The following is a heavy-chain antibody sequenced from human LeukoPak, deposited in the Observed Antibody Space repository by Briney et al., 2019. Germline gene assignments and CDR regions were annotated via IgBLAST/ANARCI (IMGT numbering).Heavy chain of an antibody. Sequence: GESLKISCKGSGYSFTSYWISWVRQMPGKGVEWMGRIDPSDSYTNYSPSFQGHVTISADKSISTAYLQWSSLKASDTAMYYCARHRMPGIAVAASDYWGQGTLVTVSS. J-gene: IGHJ4*02. V-gene: IGHV5-10-1*01. CDR2: IDPSDSYT. CDR1: GYSFTSYW. CDR3: ARHRMPGIAVAASDY. D-gene: IGHD6-19*01.